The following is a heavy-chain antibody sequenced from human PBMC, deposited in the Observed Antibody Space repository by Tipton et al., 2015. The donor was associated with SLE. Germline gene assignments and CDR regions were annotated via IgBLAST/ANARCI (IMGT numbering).Heavy chain of an antibody. CDR2: MSYSGST. V-gene: IGHV4-59*06. Sequence: TLSLTCTVSNGSINAYYWGWVRQTPGKGLEWIGHMSYSGSTYYNPSLKSRFTISVDTSKNHFSLQLSSVTAADTAVYYSAWGGVGCYDALDNGGQRPLVTV. CDR3: AWGGVGCYDALDN. J-gene: IGHJ4*02. CDR1: NGSINAYY. D-gene: IGHD5-12*01.